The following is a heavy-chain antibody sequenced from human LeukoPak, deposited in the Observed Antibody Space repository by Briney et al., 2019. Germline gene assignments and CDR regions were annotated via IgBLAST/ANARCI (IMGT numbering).Heavy chain of an antibody. D-gene: IGHD3-10*01. CDR1: GYTFTSYW. J-gene: IGHJ5*02. CDR3: ARQEHYGSGSYYNVWFDP. V-gene: IGHV5-51*01. Sequence: KVSCKASGYTFTSYWIGWVRQMPGKGLEWMGIIYPGDSDTRYSPSFQGQVTISADKSISTAYLQWSSLKASDTAMYYCARQEHYGSGSYYNVWFDPWGQGTLVTVSS. CDR2: IYPGDSDT.